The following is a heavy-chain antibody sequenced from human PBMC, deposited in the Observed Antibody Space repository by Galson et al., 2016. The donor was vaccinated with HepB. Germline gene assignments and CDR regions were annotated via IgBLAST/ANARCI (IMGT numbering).Heavy chain of an antibody. CDR3: ARGSYYGMDV. CDR1: GDTFTSFD. Sequence: SVKVSCKASGDTFTSFDINWVRQATGQGLEWMGWMSPNSGNTGYAQKFQDRVTMTRNTSISTAYMELSSLRSEDTAVYYCARGSYYGMDVWGRGTTVTVSS. J-gene: IGHJ6*02. CDR2: MSPNSGNT. V-gene: IGHV1-8*01.